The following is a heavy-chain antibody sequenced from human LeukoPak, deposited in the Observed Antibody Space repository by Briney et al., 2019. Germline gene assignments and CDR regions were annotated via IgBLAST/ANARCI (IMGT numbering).Heavy chain of an antibody. CDR1: GYTFPSYF. CDR2: INSTGGST. CDR3: ARTAARRFDY. V-gene: IGHV1-46*01. J-gene: IGHJ4*02. Sequence: ASVKVSCKASGYTFPSYFMHWVRQAPGQGLEWIGIINSTGGSTTYAQKFQGRVTMTRDTSTSTVYMELSSLRSDDTAVYYCARTAARRFDYWGQGTLVTVSS. D-gene: IGHD6-6*01.